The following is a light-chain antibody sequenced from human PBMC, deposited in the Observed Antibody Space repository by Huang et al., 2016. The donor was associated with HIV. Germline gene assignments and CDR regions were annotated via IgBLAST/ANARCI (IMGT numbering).Light chain of an antibody. J-gene: IGKJ2*01. CDR1: QSVSSSY. Sequence: EIVLTQSPGTLSLSPGERATLSCRASQSVSSSYLAWYQQKPGQAPRLLSYGASSRATGIPDRFSGGGSGTDFTLTISRLEPEDFAVYYCQQYANSPGYTFGQGTKLEIK. CDR2: GAS. CDR3: QQYANSPGYT. V-gene: IGKV3-20*01.